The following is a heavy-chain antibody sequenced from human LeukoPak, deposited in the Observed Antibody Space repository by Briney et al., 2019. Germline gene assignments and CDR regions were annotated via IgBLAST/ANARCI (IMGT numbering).Heavy chain of an antibody. CDR3: ARELWGLMVYATQYYFDY. Sequence: SVKLSCKASGGTFSSYAISWVRQAPGQGLEWMGSIIPIFGTANYAQKFQGRVTITADKSTSTAYMELSSLRSEDTAVYYCARELWGLMVYATQYYFDYWGQGTLVTVSS. J-gene: IGHJ4*02. V-gene: IGHV1-69*06. D-gene: IGHD2-8*01. CDR1: GGTFSSYA. CDR2: IIPIFGTA.